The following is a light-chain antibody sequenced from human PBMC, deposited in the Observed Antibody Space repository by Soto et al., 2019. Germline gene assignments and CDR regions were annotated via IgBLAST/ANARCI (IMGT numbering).Light chain of an antibody. CDR1: SSNIGAGYD. V-gene: IGLV1-40*01. CDR3: QSYDSSLSAHV. Sequence: QSVLTQPPSVSGAPGQRVIISCTGSSSNIGAGYDVHWYQQLPGTAPKLLIYGNSNRPSGVPDRFSGSKSGTSASLAITGLQAEDEADYYCQSYDSSLSAHVFGTGTKVTVL. CDR2: GNS. J-gene: IGLJ1*01.